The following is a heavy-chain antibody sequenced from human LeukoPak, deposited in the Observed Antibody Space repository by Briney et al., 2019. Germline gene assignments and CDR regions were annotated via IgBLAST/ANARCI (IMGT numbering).Heavy chain of an antibody. V-gene: IGHV3-7*01. Sequence: GGSLRLSCVAPEFSFETYWMSWVRQAPGKGPEWVANINEDGSEKHYVGSVRGRFTISRDSADNSLHLQMNSLRPEDMAVYYCARGETMDVWGKGTTVTVSS. CDR1: EFSFETYW. J-gene: IGHJ6*03. CDR2: INEDGSEK. CDR3: ARGETMDV. D-gene: IGHD5-24*01.